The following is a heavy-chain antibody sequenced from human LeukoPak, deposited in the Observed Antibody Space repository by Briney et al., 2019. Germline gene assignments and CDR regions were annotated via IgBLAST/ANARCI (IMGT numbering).Heavy chain of an antibody. CDR3: ARDFSPGQRFYFDY. D-gene: IGHD6-25*01. J-gene: IGHJ4*02. Sequence: QPGGSLRLSCAASGFTFSRYWMHWVRQAPGKGLEWVSYISYGSGTIYYADSVKGRFTISRDNAKNSLYLQMNSLRDEDTAVYYCARDFSPGQRFYFDYWGQGTLVTVSS. CDR1: GFTFSRYW. CDR2: ISYGSGTI. V-gene: IGHV3-48*02.